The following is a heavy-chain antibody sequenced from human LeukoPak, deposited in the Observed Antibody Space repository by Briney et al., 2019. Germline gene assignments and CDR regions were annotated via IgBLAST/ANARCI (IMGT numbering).Heavy chain of an antibody. V-gene: IGHV3-48*03. CDR3: ARQTRWLQFLDY. D-gene: IGHD5-24*01. CDR1: GFTFSSYE. J-gene: IGHJ4*02. Sequence: GGSLRLSCAASGFTFSSYEMNWVRQAPGKGLEWVSYISSSGSTIYYADSVKGRFTISGDNAKNSLYLQMNSLRAEDTAVYYSARQTRWLQFLDYWGQGTLVTVSS. CDR2: ISSSGSTI.